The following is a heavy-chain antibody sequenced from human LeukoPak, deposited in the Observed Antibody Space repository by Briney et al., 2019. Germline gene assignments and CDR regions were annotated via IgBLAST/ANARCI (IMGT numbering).Heavy chain of an antibody. CDR1: GFTFSNYA. CDR2: ISSSSSYI. CDR3: ARDMNYDILTNSWFDP. D-gene: IGHD3-9*01. J-gene: IGHJ5*02. Sequence: GASLRLSCAASGFTFSNYAMNWVRQAPGKGLEWVSSISSSSSYIYYADSVKGRFTISRDNAKNSLYLQMNSLRAEDAAVYYCARDMNYDILTNSWFDPWGQGTLVTVSS. V-gene: IGHV3-21*01.